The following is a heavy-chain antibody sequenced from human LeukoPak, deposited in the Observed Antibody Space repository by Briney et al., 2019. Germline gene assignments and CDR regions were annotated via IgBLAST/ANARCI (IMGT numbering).Heavy chain of an antibody. D-gene: IGHD1-26*01. J-gene: IGHJ1*01. CDR1: GGSISSYY. CDR3: ARGGSYVGYFQH. Sequence: SETLSLTCNVSGGSISSYYWSWIRQPPGKGLEWIGYIYYSGSTNYNPSLKSRVTISVDTSKNQFSLKLSSVTAADTAVYYCARGGSYVGYFQHWGQGTLVTVSS. V-gene: IGHV4-59*01. CDR2: IYYSGST.